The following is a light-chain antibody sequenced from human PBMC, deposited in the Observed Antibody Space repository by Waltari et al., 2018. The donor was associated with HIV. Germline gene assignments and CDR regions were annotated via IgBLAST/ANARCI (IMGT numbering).Light chain of an antibody. Sequence: QSALTQPASVSGSPGQSITISCTGTRSDVGFYNFVSWYQPHPGKAPKLVIYDVTNRPSGVSNRFSGSKSGNTASLTISGLQAEDEADYYCTSYTTSSTPFYVFATGTKVTVL. V-gene: IGLV2-14*01. CDR2: DVT. CDR3: TSYTTSSTPFYV. CDR1: RSDVGFYNF. J-gene: IGLJ1*01.